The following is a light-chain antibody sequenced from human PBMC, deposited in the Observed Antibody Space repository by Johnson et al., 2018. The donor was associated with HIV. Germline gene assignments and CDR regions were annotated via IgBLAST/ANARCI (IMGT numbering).Light chain of an antibody. J-gene: IGLJ1*01. CDR3: GTWDSSLTSYV. V-gene: IGLV1-51*01. Sequence: QSVLTKPPSVSAAPGQKVTISCSGSSSNIGNNYVSWYQQLPGTAPKLLIYDNNKRPSGIPDRFSGSKSGTSGTPFITGLQTGDEADYYCGTWDSSLTSYVFGAGTKVTVL. CDR1: SSNIGNNY. CDR2: DNN.